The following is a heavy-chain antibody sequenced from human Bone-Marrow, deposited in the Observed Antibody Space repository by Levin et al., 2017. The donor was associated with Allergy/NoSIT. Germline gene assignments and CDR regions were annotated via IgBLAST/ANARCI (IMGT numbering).Heavy chain of an antibody. Sequence: TGGSLRLSCAASGFIFSSYSMNWVRQAPGKGLEWVSYISSTSTTIDYADSVKGRFIVSRDNAKNSLYLQMNSLRYEDTAVYFCARDHIAAPNHDAFDIWGQGTMVTVSS. D-gene: IGHD2-15*01. V-gene: IGHV3-48*02. CDR2: ISSTSTTI. CDR3: ARDHIAAPNHDAFDI. CDR1: GFIFSSYS. J-gene: IGHJ3*02.